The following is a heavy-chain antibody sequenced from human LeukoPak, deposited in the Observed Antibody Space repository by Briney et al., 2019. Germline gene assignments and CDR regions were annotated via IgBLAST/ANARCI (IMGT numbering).Heavy chain of an antibody. CDR3: ARGKNWNDLTFDY. V-gene: IGHV1-69*06. CDR1: GGSFSSYA. Sequence: SVKVSCKASGGSFSSYAISWVRQAPGQGLEWMGGIIPIFGTANYAQKFQGRVTVTADKSTSTAYMELSSLRSEDTAVYYCARGKNWNDLTFDYWGQGTLVTVSS. J-gene: IGHJ4*02. D-gene: IGHD1-1*01. CDR2: IIPIFGTA.